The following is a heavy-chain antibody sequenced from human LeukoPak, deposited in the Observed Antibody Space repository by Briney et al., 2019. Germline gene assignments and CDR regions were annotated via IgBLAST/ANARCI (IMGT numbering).Heavy chain of an antibody. Sequence: GGSLRLSCAASGFTFSSYAMSWVRQAPGKELEWVSAISGSGGSTYYADSVKGRFTISRDNSKNTLYLQMNSLRAEDTAVYYCAKARAIVVVIPYLDYWGQGTLVTVSS. CDR3: AKARAIVVVIPYLDY. J-gene: IGHJ4*02. CDR2: ISGSGGST. V-gene: IGHV3-23*01. CDR1: GFTFSSYA. D-gene: IGHD3-22*01.